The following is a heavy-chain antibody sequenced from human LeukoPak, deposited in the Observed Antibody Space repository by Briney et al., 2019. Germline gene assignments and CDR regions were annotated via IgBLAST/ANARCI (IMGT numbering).Heavy chain of an antibody. V-gene: IGHV3-30*03. CDR3: LHEPPDSSGYHNDY. Sequence: GRSLRLSCAASGFTFSSYGMHWVRQAPGKGLEWVAVISYDGSNKYYADSVKGRFTISRDNSKNTLYLQMNSLKTEDTAVYYCLHEPPDSSGYHNDYWGQGTLVTVSS. J-gene: IGHJ4*02. D-gene: IGHD3-22*01. CDR1: GFTFSSYG. CDR2: ISYDGSNK.